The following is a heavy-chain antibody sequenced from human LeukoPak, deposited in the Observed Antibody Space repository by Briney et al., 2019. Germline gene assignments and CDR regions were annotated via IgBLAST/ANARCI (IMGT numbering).Heavy chain of an antibody. J-gene: IGHJ6*02. D-gene: IGHD6-19*01. CDR1: GYTFTGYY. V-gene: IGHV1-2*02. Sequence: GASVKVSCKASGYTFTGYYMHWVRQAPGQGLEWMGWINPNSGGTNYAQKFQGRVTMTRDTSPSTAYMELSRLRSDDTPVYNCARETVAGRRYYGMDVWGQGTTVTVSS. CDR3: ARETVAGRRYYGMDV. CDR2: INPNSGGT.